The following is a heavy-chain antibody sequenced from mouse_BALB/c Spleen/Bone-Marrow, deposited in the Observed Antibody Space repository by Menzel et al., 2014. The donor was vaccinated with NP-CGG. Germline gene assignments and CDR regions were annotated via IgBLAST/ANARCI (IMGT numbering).Heavy chain of an antibody. J-gene: IGHJ2*01. CDR2: IDPSTGYT. Sequence: QVQLQQSGAELAKPRASVKMSCKASGYTFTNYWMHWVKQRPGQGLEWIGYIDPSTGYTEYNQKFKDKATLTADKSSSTAYMQLSSLTSEDSAVYYCARRYYGSTFDYWGQGTTLTVSS. CDR1: GYTFTNYW. CDR3: ARRYYGSTFDY. D-gene: IGHD1-1*01. V-gene: IGHV1-7*01.